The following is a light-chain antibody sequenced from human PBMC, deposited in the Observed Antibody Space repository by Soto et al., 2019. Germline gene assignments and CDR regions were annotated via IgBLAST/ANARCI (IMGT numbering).Light chain of an antibody. CDR3: QQSYSTPPT. J-gene: IGKJ4*01. V-gene: IGKV1-39*01. CDR2: AAS. Sequence: DIQMTQSPSSLSASVGDRVTITCRASQSISTYLNWYQQKPGKAPELMIFAASSLQSGVPSRFSGSGSETDFTLTIITLQPEDLATYYCQQSYSTPPTFGGGTKVEIK. CDR1: QSISTY.